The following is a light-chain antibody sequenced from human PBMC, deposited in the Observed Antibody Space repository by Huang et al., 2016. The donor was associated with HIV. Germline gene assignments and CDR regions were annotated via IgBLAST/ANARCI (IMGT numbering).Light chain of an antibody. J-gene: IGKJ1*01. CDR3: HQYEAWPPWM. CDR1: QSVFHN. CDR2: GAS. V-gene: IGKV3-15*01. Sequence: EIVMTQSPATVSVSPGETATLSCRASQSVFHNLAWYQHKPGQAPRLLIYGASTRATGIPARFSGSGSGTDFTLTISSLQSEDFAVYYCHQYEAWPPWMFGQGTKVEIK.